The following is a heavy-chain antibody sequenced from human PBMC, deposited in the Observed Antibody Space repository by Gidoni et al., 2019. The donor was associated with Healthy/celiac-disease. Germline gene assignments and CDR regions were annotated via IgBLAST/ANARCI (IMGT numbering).Heavy chain of an antibody. J-gene: IGHJ5*02. Sequence: QVQLQQWGAGLLKPSETLSLTCAVYGGSFSGYYWSWIRQPPGKGLEWIGEINHSGSTNYNPSLKSRVTISVDTSKNQFSLKLSSVTAADTAVYYCARGVRRPAYYDSSGYGTKKRFVWFDPWGQGTLVTVSS. CDR3: ARGVRRPAYYDSSGYGTKKRFVWFDP. CDR1: GGSFSGYY. CDR2: INHSGST. D-gene: IGHD3-22*01. V-gene: IGHV4-34*01.